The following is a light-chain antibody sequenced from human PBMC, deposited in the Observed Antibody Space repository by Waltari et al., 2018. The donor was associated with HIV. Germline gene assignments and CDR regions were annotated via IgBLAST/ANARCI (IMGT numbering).Light chain of an antibody. Sequence: QSALTQTASVSGSPGKSVTISCTGTSDDVGGDAYVSWYQQHPGKAPKLILYDVTNRPSGISSRFSGSKSGNAASLFISGLQAEDEADYYCCSYTSSSTPFVFGTGTRVTVL. CDR1: SDDVGGDAY. CDR2: DVT. CDR3: CSYTSSSTPFV. V-gene: IGLV2-14*03. J-gene: IGLJ1*01.